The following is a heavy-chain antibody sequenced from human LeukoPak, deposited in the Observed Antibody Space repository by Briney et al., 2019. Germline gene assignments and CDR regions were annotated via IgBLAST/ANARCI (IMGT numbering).Heavy chain of an antibody. CDR2: INRGGHT. J-gene: IGHJ4*02. CDR3: AGQRAWFGEWAFDY. V-gene: IGHV4-39*01. CDR1: SVSITAIDNHY. D-gene: IGHD3-10*01. Sequence: PSETLSLTCSMSSVSITAIDNHYWGWIRQPPGKGLEWIGSINRGGHTYYNPPLESRFTISVDTSKNQFSLMVTSVTAADTAVYYCAGQRAWFGEWAFDYWGPGTLVTVSS.